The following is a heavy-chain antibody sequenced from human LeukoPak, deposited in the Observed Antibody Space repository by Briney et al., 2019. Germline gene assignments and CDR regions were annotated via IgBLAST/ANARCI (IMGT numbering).Heavy chain of an antibody. V-gene: IGHV3-23*01. J-gene: IGHJ4*02. CDR3: AKILGSSSPRSVDD. CDR2: ISGSGT. D-gene: IGHD6-13*01. Sequence: GGSLRLSCAASGFTFSSYAMSWVRQAPGKGLEWVSTISGSGTYYADSVKGRFTISRDNSKNTLYLQMYSLRAEDTAVYYCAKILGSSSPRSVDDWGQGTLVTVSS. CDR1: GFTFSSYA.